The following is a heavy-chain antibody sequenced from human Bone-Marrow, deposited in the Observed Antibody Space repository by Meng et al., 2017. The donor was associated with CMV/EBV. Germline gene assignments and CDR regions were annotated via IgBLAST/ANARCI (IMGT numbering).Heavy chain of an antibody. V-gene: IGHV1-69*05. CDR2: IIPIFGTA. CDR1: GYTFTGYY. Sequence: SVKVSCKASGYTFTGYYMHWVRQAPGQGLEWMGGIIPIFGTANYAQKFQGRVTITTDESTSTAYMELSSLRSEDTAVYYCARVIDYDFWSGSYYYYGMDVWGQGTTVTVSS. J-gene: IGHJ6*02. CDR3: ARVIDYDFWSGSYYYYGMDV. D-gene: IGHD3-3*01.